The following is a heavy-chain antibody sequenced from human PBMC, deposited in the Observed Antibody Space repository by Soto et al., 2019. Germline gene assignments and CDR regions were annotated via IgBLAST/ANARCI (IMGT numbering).Heavy chain of an antibody. J-gene: IGHJ4*02. CDR1: GGSISSGGYY. D-gene: IGHD4-17*01. V-gene: IGHV4-31*03. CDR2: IYYSGST. CDR3: ARKATVTTCFDY. Sequence: QVQLQESGPGLVKPSQTLSLTCTVSGGSISSGGYYWSWIRQHPGKGLELIGYIYYSGSTYYDPSLKSRVTISVDTSKNQFSLKLSSVTAADTAVYYCARKATVTTCFDYWGQGTLVTVSS.